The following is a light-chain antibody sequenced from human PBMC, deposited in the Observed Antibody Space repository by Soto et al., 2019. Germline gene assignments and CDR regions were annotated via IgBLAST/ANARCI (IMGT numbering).Light chain of an antibody. CDR3: HRIYSSPLT. J-gene: IGKJ4*01. Sequence: DIQMTQSPSSLSASVGDRVTITCRASQSITTYLNWYRQKPGKAPKLLIYAASSLQSGVPSRFSCSGSETEFTLNISSLQPEDFATYFCHRIYSSPLTIGGGTKLDIK. V-gene: IGKV1-39*01. CDR2: AAS. CDR1: QSITTY.